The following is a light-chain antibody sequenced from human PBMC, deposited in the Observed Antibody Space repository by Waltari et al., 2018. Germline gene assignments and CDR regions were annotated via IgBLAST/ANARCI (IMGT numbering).Light chain of an antibody. Sequence: QSVLTQPPSVSGAPGQRVTISCTGDSSNIGTNSDVHWYQRLPGAAPKLLINGDNHRPSGIPERFSGSNSGNTATLTISGTQAMDEADYYCQAWDSSTPGVFGTGTKVTVL. CDR3: QAWDSSTPGV. J-gene: IGLJ1*01. CDR2: GDN. CDR1: SSNIGTNSD. V-gene: IGLV1-40*01.